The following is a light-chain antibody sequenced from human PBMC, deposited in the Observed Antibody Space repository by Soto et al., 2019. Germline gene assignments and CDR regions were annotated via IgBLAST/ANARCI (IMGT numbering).Light chain of an antibody. CDR1: QSLNSR. CDR3: QQYGSSIT. Sequence: EIEMSQSPSSLSASVGDRVTLTCRASQSLNSRLAWYQQRPGKAPKLLIYDASTLESGVPSRFSGSGSGTDFTLTISRLEPEDFAVFYCQQYGSSITFGQGTRLEIK. V-gene: IGKV1-5*01. CDR2: DAS. J-gene: IGKJ5*01.